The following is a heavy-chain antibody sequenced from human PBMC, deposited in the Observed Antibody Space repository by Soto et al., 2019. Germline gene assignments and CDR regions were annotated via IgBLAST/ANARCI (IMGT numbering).Heavy chain of an antibody. J-gene: IGHJ6*02. D-gene: IGHD6-13*01. CDR1: GFTFSSHA. CDR2: ISGSGGST. V-gene: IGHV3-23*01. Sequence: PGGSLRLSCAASGFTFSSHAMSWVRQAPGKGLEWVSAISGSGGSTYYADSVKGRFTISRDNSKNTLYLQMNSLRAEDTAVYYCARDVRYSSSWTHIYYYYYGMDVWGQGTTVTVSS. CDR3: ARDVRYSSSWTHIYYYYYGMDV.